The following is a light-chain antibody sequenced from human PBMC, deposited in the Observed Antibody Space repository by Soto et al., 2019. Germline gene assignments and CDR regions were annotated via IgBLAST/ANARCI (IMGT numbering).Light chain of an antibody. CDR3: QQYNNWPPWT. V-gene: IGKV3-15*01. Sequence: EIVMTQSPATLSVSPGERVTLSCRASQSVSSNLAWYQQKPGQAPRLLIYGASTRATGIPARFSGSGSGTELTLTISSLQSEDFAVYSCQQYNNWPPWTFGQGTKVEIK. CDR1: QSVSSN. J-gene: IGKJ1*01. CDR2: GAS.